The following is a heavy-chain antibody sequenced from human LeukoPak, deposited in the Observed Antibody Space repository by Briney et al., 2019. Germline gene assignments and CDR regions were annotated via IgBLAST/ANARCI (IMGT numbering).Heavy chain of an antibody. D-gene: IGHD3-9*01. CDR1: GGSMSSDY. CDR3: ARQRYDILTGHKRSNFDY. Sequence: SETLSLTCTVSGGSMSSDYWSWIRQPPGKGLEWIGYIYYSGSTKYNPSLESRVTISVDTSKNQFSLKLSSVTAADTAVYYCARQRYDILTGHKRSNFDYWGQGTLVTVSS. J-gene: IGHJ4*02. CDR2: IYYSGST. V-gene: IGHV4-59*08.